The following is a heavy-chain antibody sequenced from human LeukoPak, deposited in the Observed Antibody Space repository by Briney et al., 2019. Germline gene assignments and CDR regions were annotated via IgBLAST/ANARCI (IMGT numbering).Heavy chain of an antibody. D-gene: IGHD3-22*01. CDR3: ATIVSSGYAYFDY. V-gene: IGHV1-24*01. CDR2: FDPEDGET. CDR1: GYTLTELS. Sequence: ASVKVSCKVSGYTLTELSMHWVRQAPGKGLEWMGGFDPEDGETIYAQKFQGRVTMTEDTSTVTAYMELSSLRSEDTAVYYCATIVSSGYAYFDYWGQGTLVTVSS. J-gene: IGHJ4*02.